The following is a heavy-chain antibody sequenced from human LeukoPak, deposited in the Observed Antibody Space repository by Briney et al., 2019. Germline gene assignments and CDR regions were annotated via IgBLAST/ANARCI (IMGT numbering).Heavy chain of an antibody. CDR3: ARWRIIVGATPSSP. CDR1: GYTFTGYY. Sequence: ASVKVSCKASGYTFTGYYMHWVRQAPGQGLEWMGWINPNSGGTNYAQKFQGRFTITRDTSMSTAYMELRRLRSDDTAVHYCARWRIIVGATPSSPWGQGTLVPVS. D-gene: IGHD1-26*01. V-gene: IGHV1-2*02. J-gene: IGHJ5*02. CDR2: INPNSGGT.